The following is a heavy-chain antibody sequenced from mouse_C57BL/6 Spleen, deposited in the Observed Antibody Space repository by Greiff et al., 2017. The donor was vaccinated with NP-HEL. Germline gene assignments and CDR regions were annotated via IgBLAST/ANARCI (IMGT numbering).Heavy chain of an antibody. V-gene: IGHV1-54*01. CDR1: GYAFTNYL. D-gene: IGHD1-1*01. Sequence: VQLQQSGAELVRPGTSVKVSCKASGYAFTNYLIEWVKQRPGQGLEWIGVINPGSGGTNYNEKFKGKATLTADKSSSTAYMQLSSLTSEDSAVYFCARRITTVAPGAMDYWGQGTSVTVSS. CDR2: INPGSGGT. J-gene: IGHJ4*01. CDR3: ARRITTVAPGAMDY.